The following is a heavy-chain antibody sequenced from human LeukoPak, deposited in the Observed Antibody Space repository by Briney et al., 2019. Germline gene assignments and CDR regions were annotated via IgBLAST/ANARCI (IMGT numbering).Heavy chain of an antibody. CDR2: INSDGSNT. V-gene: IGHV3-74*01. Sequence: GGSLRLSCAASGFTFDDYGMSWVRRAPGKGLVWVSRINSDGSNTTYADSVKGRFTISRDNGKNTLYLQMNSLRAEDTAVYYCARGVYGPLFDPWGQGTLVTVSS. J-gene: IGHJ5*02. CDR3: ARGVYGPLFDP. CDR1: GFTFDDYG. D-gene: IGHD2-8*01.